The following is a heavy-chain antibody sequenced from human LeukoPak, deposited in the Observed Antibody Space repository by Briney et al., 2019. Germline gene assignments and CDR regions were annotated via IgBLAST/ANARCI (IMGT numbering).Heavy chain of an antibody. D-gene: IGHD5-18*01. J-gene: IGHJ6*03. V-gene: IGHV1-18*01. Sequence: ASVKVSCKASGYTFTNYGISWVRQAPGQGLEWMGWISGYNGNTNYAQKLQGRVTMTTDTSTSTAYMELRSLRSDDTAVYYCARNSNYYYYMDVWGKGTTVTISS. CDR2: ISGYNGNT. CDR3: ARNSNYYYYMDV. CDR1: GYTFTNYG.